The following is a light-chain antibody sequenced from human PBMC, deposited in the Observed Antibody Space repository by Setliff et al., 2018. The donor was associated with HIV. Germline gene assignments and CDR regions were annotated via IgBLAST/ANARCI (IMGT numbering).Light chain of an antibody. CDR2: EVS. CDR1: IGDVGGFNY. Sequence: QSALTQPASVSGSPGQSITISCTGTIGDVGGFNYVSWYQQHPGKAPKLMIYEVSNRPSWISNRFSGSKSANTASLTISGLQAEDEADYYCSSYTSSSTPYVFGTGTKVTVL. CDR3: SSYTSSSTPYV. V-gene: IGLV2-14*01. J-gene: IGLJ1*01.